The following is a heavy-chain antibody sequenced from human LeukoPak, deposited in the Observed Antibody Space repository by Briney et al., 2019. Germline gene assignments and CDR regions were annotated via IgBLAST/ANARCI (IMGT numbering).Heavy chain of an antibody. Sequence: GGSLRLSCAASGFTLNVFHMNWVRQAPGKGLEWISSITSSGTYITYADSIQGRFTISRDNAKNSLYLQMNSLRVDDTALYYCARASGGWDLDYWGHGTLVIVSS. CDR1: GFTLNVFH. J-gene: IGHJ4*01. CDR2: ITSSGTYI. V-gene: IGHV3-21*01. CDR3: ARASGGWDLDY. D-gene: IGHD1-26*01.